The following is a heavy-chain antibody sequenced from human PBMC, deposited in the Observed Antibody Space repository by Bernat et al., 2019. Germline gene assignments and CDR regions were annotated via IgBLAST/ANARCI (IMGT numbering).Heavy chain of an antibody. J-gene: IGHJ5*02. CDR3: ARDGGNYVASGIIENWFDP. Sequence: QVQFVQSGAEVKKPGASVKVSCKVSGYTFSSYAMHWVRQAPGQSLEWMGWINAGNGNTKYSQKLQDRVTITRDTSASTTYMELSSLRSEDTAVYYCARDGGNYVASGIIENWFDPWGQGTLVTVSS. V-gene: IGHV1-3*01. D-gene: IGHD4-23*01. CDR2: INAGNGNT. CDR1: GYTFSSYA.